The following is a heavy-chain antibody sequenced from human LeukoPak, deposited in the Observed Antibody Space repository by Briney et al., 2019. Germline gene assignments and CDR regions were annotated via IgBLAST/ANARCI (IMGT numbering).Heavy chain of an antibody. J-gene: IGHJ5*02. Sequence: PGGSLRLSCAASGFTFSGSAMHWVRQASGKGLEWVGRIRSKANSYATAYAASVKGRFTISRDDSKNTAYLQMNSLKTEDTAVYYCIPTDPLGFDPWGQGTLVTVSS. V-gene: IGHV3-73*01. CDR1: GFTFSGSA. CDR3: IPTDPLGFDP. D-gene: IGHD4-11*01. CDR2: IRSKANSYAT.